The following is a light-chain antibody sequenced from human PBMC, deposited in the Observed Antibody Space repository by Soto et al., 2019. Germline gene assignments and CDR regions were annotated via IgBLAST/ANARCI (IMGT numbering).Light chain of an antibody. J-gene: IGLJ2*01. CDR2: LSSDGSH. V-gene: IGLV4-69*01. CDR3: QTWDTGARVV. CDR1: SGHSSYA. Sequence: QAVATQSPSASASLGASVKLTCTLSSGHSSYAIAWHQQQPEKGPRYLMKLSSDGSHSKGDGIPDRFSGSSSGAERYLTISSLQSEDEADYYCQTWDTGARVVFGGGTKLTVL.